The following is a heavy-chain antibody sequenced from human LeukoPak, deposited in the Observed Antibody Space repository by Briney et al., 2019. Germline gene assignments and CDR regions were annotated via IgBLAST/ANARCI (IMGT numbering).Heavy chain of an antibody. V-gene: IGHV4-34*01. CDR2: ITHSEST. D-gene: IGHD4-17*01. CDR1: GRPLSGYY. CDR3: ARVLTTVTTTLNYFDY. Sequence: SETLSLTRALYGRPLSGYYWRWMRQPPEKGLVWVGEITHSESTNYNPSLKSRVTRSLDTSKHQFSLKLSPVTAADTAVYYCARVLTTVTTTLNYFDYWGQGTLVTVSS. J-gene: IGHJ4*02.